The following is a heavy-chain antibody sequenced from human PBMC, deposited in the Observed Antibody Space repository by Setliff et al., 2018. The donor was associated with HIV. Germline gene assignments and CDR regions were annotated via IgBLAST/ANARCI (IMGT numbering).Heavy chain of an antibody. CDR3: ASPPLETEQHSSSWYFDY. CDR2: IIPLFGTA. D-gene: IGHD6-13*01. Sequence: GASVKVSCKASGDTFSNSLVTWVRQAPGQGLEWMGGIIPLFGTANYAQKFQGRVTMTTDELMTTAYLELSSLRSEDTAVYYCASPPLETEQHSSSWYFDYWGQGTLVTVSS. CDR1: GDTFSNSL. V-gene: IGHV1-69*05. J-gene: IGHJ4*02.